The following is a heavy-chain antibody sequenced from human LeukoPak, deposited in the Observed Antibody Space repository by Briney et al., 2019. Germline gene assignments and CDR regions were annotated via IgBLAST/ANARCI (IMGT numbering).Heavy chain of an antibody. CDR2: IYTSGRT. J-gene: IGHJ4*02. CDR3: ASLGGYDYGSSDY. D-gene: IGHD5-12*01. Sequence: PSETLSLTCTVSGGSISSYYWSWIRQPPGKGLEWIGYIYTSGRTSYNPSLKSRVTMSVDTSKNQFSLKLSSVTAADTAVYYCASLGGYDYGSSDYWGQGTLVTVSS. CDR1: GGSISSYY. V-gene: IGHV4-4*08.